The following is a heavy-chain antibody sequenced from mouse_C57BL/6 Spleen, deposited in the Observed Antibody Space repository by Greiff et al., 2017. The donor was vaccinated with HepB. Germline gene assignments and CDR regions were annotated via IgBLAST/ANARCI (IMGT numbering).Heavy chain of an antibody. CDR3: ARGDFHYYGSSYYAMDY. V-gene: IGHV1-80*01. CDR1: GYAFSSYW. CDR2: IYPGDGDT. Sequence: VQLQQSGAELVKPGASVKISCKASGYAFSSYWMNWVKQRPGKGLEWIGQIYPGDGDTNYNGKFKGKATLTADKSSSTAYMQLSSLTSEDSAVYFCARGDFHYYGSSYYAMDYWGQGTSVTVSS. J-gene: IGHJ4*01. D-gene: IGHD1-1*01.